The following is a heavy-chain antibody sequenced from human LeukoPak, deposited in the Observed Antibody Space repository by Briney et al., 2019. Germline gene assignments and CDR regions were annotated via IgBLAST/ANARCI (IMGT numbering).Heavy chain of an antibody. D-gene: IGHD2-15*01. CDR2: IRYDGSNK. J-gene: IGHJ5*02. CDR3: AKEGCSGGSCYNWFDP. CDR1: GFTFSSYG. V-gene: IGHV3-30*02. Sequence: GGSLRLSCAVSGFTFSSYGMHWVRQAPGKGLEWVAFIRYDGSNKYYADSVKGRFTISRDNSKNTLYLQMNSLRAEDTAVYYCAKEGCSGGSCYNWFDPWGQGTLVTVSS.